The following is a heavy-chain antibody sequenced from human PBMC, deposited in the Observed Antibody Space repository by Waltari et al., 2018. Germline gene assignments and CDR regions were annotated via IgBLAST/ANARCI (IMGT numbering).Heavy chain of an antibody. J-gene: IGHJ4*02. CDR1: GYNLTNYY. D-gene: IGHD2-2*01. Sequence: EVRMLQSAAEEKKPGESLKISCQTSGYNLTNYYIPWVRQMPGKGLQWMGIIFPGDSYTTYSPSFEGHVTLSADKASATAYLQLRSLRASDTAFYFCARRQATTSSHKAFDFWGQGTLITVSS. V-gene: IGHV5-51*01. CDR3: ARRQATTSSHKAFDF. CDR2: IFPGDSYT.